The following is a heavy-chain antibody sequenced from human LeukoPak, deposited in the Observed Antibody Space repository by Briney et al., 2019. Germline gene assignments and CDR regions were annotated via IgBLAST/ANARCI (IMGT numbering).Heavy chain of an antibody. CDR3: ARDKNALAGGENYFDY. Sequence: SETLSLTCAVYGGSFSGYYWSWIRQPPGKGLEWIGEINHSGSTNYNPSLKSRVTISVDTSKNQFSLKLSSVTAADTAVYYCARDKNALAGGENYFDYWGQGTLVTVSS. CDR2: INHSGST. D-gene: IGHD3-16*01. J-gene: IGHJ4*02. CDR1: GGSFSGYY. V-gene: IGHV4-34*01.